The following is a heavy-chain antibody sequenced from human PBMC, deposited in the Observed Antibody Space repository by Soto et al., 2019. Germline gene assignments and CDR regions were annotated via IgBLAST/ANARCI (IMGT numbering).Heavy chain of an antibody. D-gene: IGHD2-2*01. CDR1: GFTFSDHF. J-gene: IGHJ6*02. V-gene: IGHV3-72*01. CDR2: IGNTASIYTT. Sequence: EVQLVESGGGLVQPGGSLRLSCAASGFTFSDHFMDWVRQATAKGLEWVGRIGNTASIYTTQYAASVKGRFTISRDDSKTSLYLQMNSLKTEDTAVDYCTRDRVYWRSSGCYPDSYGMEFWGQGSTVTVAS. CDR3: TRDRVYWRSSGCYPDSYGMEF.